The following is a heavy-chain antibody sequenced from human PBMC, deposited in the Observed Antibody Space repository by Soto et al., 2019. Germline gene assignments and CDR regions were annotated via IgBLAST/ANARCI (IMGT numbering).Heavy chain of an antibody. D-gene: IGHD3-22*01. CDR2: IIPIFGTA. CDR3: AREGYYDSSTYYYFDY. CDR1: GGTVSSYA. Sequence: ASVKVSCKASGGTVSSYAISWVRQAPGQGLEWMGGIIPIFGTANYAQKCQVRVTITANESTSTAYMELSSLRSEDTAVDYCAREGYYDSSTYYYFDYWAQGTLVTVSS. J-gene: IGHJ4*02. V-gene: IGHV1-69*13.